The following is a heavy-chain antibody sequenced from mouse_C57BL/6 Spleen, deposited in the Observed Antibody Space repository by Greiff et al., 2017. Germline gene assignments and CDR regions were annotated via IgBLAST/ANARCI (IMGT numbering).Heavy chain of an antibody. V-gene: IGHV2-3*01. D-gene: IGHD2-1*01. Sequence: VKLVESGPGLVAPSQSLSITCTVSGFSLTSSGVSWVRQPPGKGLEWLGVIWGDGSTNYHSALISRLSISKDNSKSQVFLKLNSLQTYDTAAYYCAKRYGNYGYFDVWGTGTTVTVSS. CDR1: GFSLTSSG. CDR3: AKRYGNYGYFDV. CDR2: IWGDGST. J-gene: IGHJ1*03.